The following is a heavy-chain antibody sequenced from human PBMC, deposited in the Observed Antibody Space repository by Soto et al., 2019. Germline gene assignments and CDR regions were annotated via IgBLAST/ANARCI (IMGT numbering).Heavy chain of an antibody. J-gene: IGHJ3*02. Sequence: GGSLRLSCAASGFTFSSYAMSWVRQAPGKGLEWVSGISGSGGATYYADSVKGRFTISRDNSKNTLYLQMNSLRAEDTAVYYCSRYRYCSGGSCYSEWAFDIWGQGTMVTVSS. CDR1: GFTFSSYA. CDR3: SRYRYCSGGSCYSEWAFDI. CDR2: ISGSGGAT. D-gene: IGHD2-15*01. V-gene: IGHV3-23*01.